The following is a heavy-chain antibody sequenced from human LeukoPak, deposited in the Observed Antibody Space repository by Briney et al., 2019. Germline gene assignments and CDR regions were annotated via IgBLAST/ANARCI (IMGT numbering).Heavy chain of an antibody. J-gene: IGHJ4*02. CDR1: GGSISSSSYY. CDR3: ARLWFGLNFDY. V-gene: IGHV4-39*07. CDR2: IYYSGST. Sequence: SETLSLTCTVSGGSISSSSYYWGWIRQPPGKGLEWIGSIYYSGSTYYNPSLKSRVTISVDTSKNQFSLKLSSVTAADTAVYYCARLWFGLNFDYWGQGTLVTVSS. D-gene: IGHD3-10*01.